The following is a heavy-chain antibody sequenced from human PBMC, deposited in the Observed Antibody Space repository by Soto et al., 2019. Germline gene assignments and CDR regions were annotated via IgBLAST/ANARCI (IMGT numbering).Heavy chain of an antibody. CDR3: ARALEASSTSRIDL. CDR2: MNPVTGKA. J-gene: IGHJ4*02. Sequence: QVQLVQSGAEVEKPGASVKVSCQASGYTFTTYDFNWVRQAPGHGLEWMGWMNPVTGKAGYVQKFQGRVPITRDTSISTAFMALSRLTVDDTAVYYCARALEASSTSRIDLWGQGTLVTVSS. V-gene: IGHV1-8*01. CDR1: GYTFTTYD. D-gene: IGHD2-2*01.